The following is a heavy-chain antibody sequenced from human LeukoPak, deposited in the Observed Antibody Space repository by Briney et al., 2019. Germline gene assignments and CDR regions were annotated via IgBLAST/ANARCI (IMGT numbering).Heavy chain of an antibody. CDR1: GGSFSGYY. D-gene: IGHD3-22*01. CDR2: INHSGST. Sequence: SETLSLTCAVYGGSFSGYYWSGIRQPPGKGLEWIGEINHSGSTNYNPSLKSRVTISVDTSKNQFSLKLSSVTAADTAVYYCARGVRYYYDSSGYPYWFDPWGQGTLVTVSS. J-gene: IGHJ5*02. CDR3: ARGVRYYYDSSGYPYWFDP. V-gene: IGHV4-34*01.